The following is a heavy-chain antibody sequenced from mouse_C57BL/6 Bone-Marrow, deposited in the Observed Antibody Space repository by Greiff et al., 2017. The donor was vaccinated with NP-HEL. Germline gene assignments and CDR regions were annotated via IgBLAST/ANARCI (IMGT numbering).Heavy chain of an antibody. CDR3: ARSGGYYAMDY. CDR1: GYTFTSYW. CDR2: IDPSDSYT. J-gene: IGHJ4*01. D-gene: IGHD1-1*02. Sequence: QVQLQQPGAELVKPGASVKLSCKASGYTFTSYWMQWVKQRPGQGLEWIGEIDPSDSYTNYNQKFKGKATLTVDTSSSTAYMQLSSQTSEDSAVYYCARSGGYYAMDYWGQGTSVTVSS. V-gene: IGHV1-50*01.